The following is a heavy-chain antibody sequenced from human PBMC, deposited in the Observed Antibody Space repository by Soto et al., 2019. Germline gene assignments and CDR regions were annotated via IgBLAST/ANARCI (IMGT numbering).Heavy chain of an antibody. D-gene: IGHD5-18*01. Sequence: EVQLVESGGGLIQPGGSLRLSCAASGFTVSSNYMSWVRQAPGRGLEWLSVIFAGGGTYYADSVKGRFTISKDNSKNRVYLQMNTLRAGDTAVYYCAGGFSYGYIDHWGQGTPVTVSS. J-gene: IGHJ4*02. CDR3: AGGFSYGYIDH. CDR1: GFTVSSNY. V-gene: IGHV3-53*01. CDR2: IFAGGGT.